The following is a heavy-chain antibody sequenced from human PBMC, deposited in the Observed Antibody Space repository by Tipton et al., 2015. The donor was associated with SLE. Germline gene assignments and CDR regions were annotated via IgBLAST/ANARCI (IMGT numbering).Heavy chain of an antibody. D-gene: IGHD3-3*01. V-gene: IGHV4-59*08. Sequence: TLSLTCSVSGGSISSYYWSWIRQSPGKGLEWVGYVYDSGSPNYNPSLKSRVTILVDTSKNQFSLKLSSVTAADTAVYYCARLFGVVPGYYYMDVWGKGTTVTVSS. CDR3: ARLFGVVPGYYYMDV. J-gene: IGHJ6*03. CDR1: GGSISSYY. CDR2: VYDSGSP.